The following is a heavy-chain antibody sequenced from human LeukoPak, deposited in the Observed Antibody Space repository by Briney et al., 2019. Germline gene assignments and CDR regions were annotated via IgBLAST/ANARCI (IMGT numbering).Heavy chain of an antibody. V-gene: IGHV4-39*01. J-gene: IGHJ4*02. CDR3: ARLEWLNPFDY. D-gene: IGHD3-3*01. Sequence: PSETLSLTCTASGGSISSPAYYWGWIRQPPGKGLEWIGTIYYTGSTDYNPSLKSRVTISVDMSKNQFSLKLSSVTAADTAVYYCARLEWLNPFDYWGQGTLVTVSS. CDR2: IYYTGST. CDR1: GGSISSPAYY.